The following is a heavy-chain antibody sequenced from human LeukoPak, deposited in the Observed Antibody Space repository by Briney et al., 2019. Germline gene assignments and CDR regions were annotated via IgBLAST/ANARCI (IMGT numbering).Heavy chain of an antibody. CDR1: GGSISSSSYY. V-gene: IGHV4-39*01. CDR3: ASVRITMVRGVIFYYYYYMGV. Sequence: SETLSLTCTVSGGSISSSSYYWGWIRQPPGKGLEWIGSVYYSGSTYYNPSLKSRVTISVDTSKNQFSLKLSSVTAADTAVYYCASVRITMVRGVIFYYYYYMGVWGKGTTVTISS. J-gene: IGHJ6*03. CDR2: VYYSGST. D-gene: IGHD3-10*01.